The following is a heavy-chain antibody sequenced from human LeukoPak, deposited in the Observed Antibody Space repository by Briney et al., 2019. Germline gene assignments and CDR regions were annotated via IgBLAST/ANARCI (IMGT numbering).Heavy chain of an antibody. CDR1: GFTFSSYS. CDR3: ARDPGTAMVPSFDY. Sequence: GGSLRLSCAASGFTFSSYSMNWVRQAPGKGLEWVSSISSSSSYIYYADSVKGRFTISRDNAKNSLYLQMNSLRAEDTAVYYCARDPGTAMVPSFDYWGQGTLVTVSS. CDR2: ISSSSSYI. V-gene: IGHV3-21*01. J-gene: IGHJ4*02. D-gene: IGHD5-18*01.